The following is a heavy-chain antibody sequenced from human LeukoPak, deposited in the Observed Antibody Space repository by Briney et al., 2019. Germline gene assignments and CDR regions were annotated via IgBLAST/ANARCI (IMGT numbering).Heavy chain of an antibody. V-gene: IGHV3-74*01. J-gene: IGHJ6*03. CDR2: INFAGSSK. D-gene: IGHD3-22*01. Sequence: RLSRGGPGFTISSYWMQWVRRSQEKYLVCVCRINFAGSSKSYADSVKGRLSISRDNTKNTLYLQMNSLRAEDTAVYYSERGLNYHDISGYPEYYYYYYMDVWGKGTTVTVSS. CDR3: ERGLNYHDISGYPEYYYYYYMDV. CDR1: GFTISSYW.